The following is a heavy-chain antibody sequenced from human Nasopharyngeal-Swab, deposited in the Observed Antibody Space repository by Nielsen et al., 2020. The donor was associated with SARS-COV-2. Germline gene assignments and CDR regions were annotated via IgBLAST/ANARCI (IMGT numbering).Heavy chain of an antibody. D-gene: IGHD3-22*01. V-gene: IGHV5-10-1*01. J-gene: IGHJ5*02. CDR3: ARNSGYYLGENL. Sequence: GESLKLSCRGYGYTFGNHWISWVRQMHGKGLEWMGRIDPSDSYTKYSPSFQGHVTISADKSISIAYLQWSSLKASDTGMYYCARNSGYYLGENLWGQGTLVTVSS. CDR2: IDPSDSYT. CDR1: GYTFGNHW.